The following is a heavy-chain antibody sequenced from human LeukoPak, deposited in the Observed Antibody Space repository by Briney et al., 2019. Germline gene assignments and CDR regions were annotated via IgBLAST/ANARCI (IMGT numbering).Heavy chain of an antibody. CDR2: IKQDGSEK. CDR1: GFTFSSYW. V-gene: IGHV3-7*01. Sequence: GGSLRLSCAASGFTFSSYWMSWVRQAPGKGLEWVANIKQDGSEKYYVDSVKGRFTISRDNAKNSLYLQMNSLRAEDTAVYHCAGGAGVLRFLEWLFSVDYWGQGTLVTVSS. CDR3: AGGAGVLRFLEWLFSVDY. J-gene: IGHJ4*02. D-gene: IGHD3-3*01.